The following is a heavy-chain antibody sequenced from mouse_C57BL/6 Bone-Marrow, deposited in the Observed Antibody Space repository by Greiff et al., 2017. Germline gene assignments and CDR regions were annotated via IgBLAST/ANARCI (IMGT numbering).Heavy chain of an antibody. CDR2: IDPENGDT. CDR3: TTSEYAWFAY. J-gene: IGHJ3*01. V-gene: IGHV14-4*01. D-gene: IGHD5-1*01. CDR1: GFNIKDDY. Sequence: EVQLQQSGAELVRPGASVKLSCTASGFNIKDDYMHWVKQRPEQGLEWIGWIDPENGDTEYASKFQGKATITADTSSNTAYLQLSSLTAEDTAVYYCTTSEYAWFAYWGQGTLVTVSA.